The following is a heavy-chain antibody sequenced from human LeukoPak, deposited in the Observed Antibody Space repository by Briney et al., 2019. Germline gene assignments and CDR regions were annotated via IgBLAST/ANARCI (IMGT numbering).Heavy chain of an antibody. J-gene: IGHJ4*02. CDR3: AREGGYSYGSDY. CDR2: MNPNSGNT. CDR1: GYTFTSYD. Sequence: GASVNVSCKASGYTFTSYDINWVRQATGQGLEWMGWMNPNSGNTGYAQKFQGRVTMTRNTSISTAYMELSSLRSEDTAVYYCAREGGYSYGSDYWGQGTLVTVSS. D-gene: IGHD5-18*01. V-gene: IGHV1-8*01.